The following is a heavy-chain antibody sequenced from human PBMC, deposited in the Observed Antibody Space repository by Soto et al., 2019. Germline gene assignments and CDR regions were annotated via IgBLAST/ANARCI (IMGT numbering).Heavy chain of an antibody. Sequence: QVQLEQSGPEVKKPGASVKVSCKASGYTFTSYGVSWVRQAPGQGLEWMGWISAYNGNTNYAQKFQGRVTMTTDTAPSTAYMELRSLRSDDTAVFYCARDRPAPFDYWGQGTLVTVSS. CDR3: ARDRPAPFDY. J-gene: IGHJ4*02. CDR1: GYTFTSYG. V-gene: IGHV1-18*01. CDR2: ISAYNGNT.